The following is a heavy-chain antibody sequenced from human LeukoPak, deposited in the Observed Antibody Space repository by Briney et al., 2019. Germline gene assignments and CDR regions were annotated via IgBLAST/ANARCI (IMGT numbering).Heavy chain of an antibody. CDR1: GGSFSGYY. V-gene: IGHV4-34*01. Sequence: PSETLSLTCAVYGGSFSGYYWSWIRQPPGKGLEWIGEINHSGSTNYNPSLKSRVTISVDTSKNQFSLKLSSVTAADTAVYYCARSYSSGWYTAPRYYGMDVWSQGTTVTVSS. D-gene: IGHD6-19*01. CDR2: INHSGST. CDR3: ARSYSSGWYTAPRYYGMDV. J-gene: IGHJ6*02.